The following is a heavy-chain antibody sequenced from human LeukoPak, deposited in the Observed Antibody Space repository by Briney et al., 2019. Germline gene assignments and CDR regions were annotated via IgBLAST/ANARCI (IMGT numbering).Heavy chain of an antibody. J-gene: IGHJ4*02. CDR3: AKDRGVVVVAAKGFDY. V-gene: IGHV3-48*02. CDR1: GFTFSSYS. Sequence: GGSLRLSCAASGFTFSSYSMNWVRQAPGKGLEWVSYISSSGTIYYADSVRGRFTISRDNAKNSLYLQMNSLRDEDTAVYYCAKDRGVVVVAAKGFDYWGQGTLVTVSS. CDR2: ISSSGTI. D-gene: IGHD2-15*01.